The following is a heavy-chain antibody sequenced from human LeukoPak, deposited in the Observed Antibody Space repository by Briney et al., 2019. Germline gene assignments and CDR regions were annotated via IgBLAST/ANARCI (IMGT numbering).Heavy chain of an antibody. D-gene: IGHD3-10*01. CDR2: IYSGGST. Sequence: GGSLRLSCAASGFTVSSNYMSWVRQAPGKGLEWVSVIYSGGSTYYADSVKGRFTISRDNSKNTLYLQMNSLRAEDTAVYYCARDKTYGSGSYYRPVYYYYGMDVWGQGTTVTVSS. J-gene: IGHJ6*02. CDR1: GFTVSSNY. V-gene: IGHV3-66*01. CDR3: ARDKTYGSGSYYRPVYYYYGMDV.